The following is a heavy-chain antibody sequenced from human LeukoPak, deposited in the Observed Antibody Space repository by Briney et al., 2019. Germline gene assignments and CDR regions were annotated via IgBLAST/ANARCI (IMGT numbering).Heavy chain of an antibody. J-gene: IGHJ4*02. Sequence: PGGSLRLSCAASGFTFSDYYMTWIRQAPGKGLEWVSYISGGSSYTNYADSVRGRFTISRDNAKNSLYLQMNSLRAEDTAVYYCARNGDGYNSPGLDYWGQGTLVTVSS. CDR3: ARNGDGYNSPGLDY. D-gene: IGHD5-24*01. CDR2: ISGGSSYT. V-gene: IGHV3-11*03. CDR1: GFTFSDYY.